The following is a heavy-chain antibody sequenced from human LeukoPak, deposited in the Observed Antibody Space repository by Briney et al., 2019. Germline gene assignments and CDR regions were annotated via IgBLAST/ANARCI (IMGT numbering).Heavy chain of an antibody. V-gene: IGHV4-38-2*02. D-gene: IGHD3-10*01. CDR2: MYHSGNI. Sequence: SETLSLTCIVSGYSITSGYHWGWIQQTPGEGLEWIGTMYHSGNINYNPSLKSRVIVSVDTSKNQFSLKLDSVTAADTAVFYCARLLGSVSFSDAWGQGILVTVSS. CDR3: ARLLGSVSFSDA. J-gene: IGHJ5*02. CDR1: GYSITSGYH.